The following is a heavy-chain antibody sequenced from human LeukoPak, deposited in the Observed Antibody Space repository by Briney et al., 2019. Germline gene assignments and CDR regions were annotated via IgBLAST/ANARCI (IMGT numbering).Heavy chain of an antibody. J-gene: IGHJ3*01. CDR3: ASDSISMNAFDA. CDR1: GGSFTTHY. Sequence: KPSETLSLTCTVSGGSFTTHYWSWIRQPPGKGLEWIGYISYIGSTNYNPSLKSRVTISIDTSKNELSLMLTSVTAADTAVYYCASDSISMNAFDAWGQGTMVTVSS. D-gene: IGHD3-22*01. V-gene: IGHV4-59*11. CDR2: ISYIGST.